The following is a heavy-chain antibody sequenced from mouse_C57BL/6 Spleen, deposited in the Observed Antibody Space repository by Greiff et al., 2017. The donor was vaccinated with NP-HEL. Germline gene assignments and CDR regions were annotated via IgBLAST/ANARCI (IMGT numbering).Heavy chain of an antibody. J-gene: IGHJ1*03. CDR3: ARRITTVVATDWYFDV. D-gene: IGHD1-1*01. Sequence: VQLQQSGAELARPGASVKMSCKASGYTFTSYTMHWVKQRPGQGLEWIGYINPSSGYTKYNQKVKDKATLTADKSSSTAYMQLSSLTSEYSAVYYCARRITTVVATDWYFDVWGTGTTVTVSS. CDR2: INPSSGYT. V-gene: IGHV1-4*01. CDR1: GYTFTSYT.